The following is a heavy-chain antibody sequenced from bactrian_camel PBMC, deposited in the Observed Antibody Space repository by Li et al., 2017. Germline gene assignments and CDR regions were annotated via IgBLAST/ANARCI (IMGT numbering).Heavy chain of an antibody. CDR2: IDSDGAI. V-gene: IGHV3S53*01. CDR1: GERYSSYC. J-gene: IGHJ4*01. CDR3: ASHGDKWEYKY. D-gene: IGHD6*01. Sequence: HVQLVESGGGSVQAGGSLRLSCSATGERYSSYCMGWFREAPGKPREGVARIDSDGAIRYADSVKGRFTISRDNAKSTVYLQMNSLKSEDTARYYCASHGDKWEYKYWGQGTQVTVSS.